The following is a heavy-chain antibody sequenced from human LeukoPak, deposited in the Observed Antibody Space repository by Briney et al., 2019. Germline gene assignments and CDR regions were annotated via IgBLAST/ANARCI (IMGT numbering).Heavy chain of an antibody. CDR3: ARGYCSSTSCYPYYYYYYMDV. D-gene: IGHD2-2*01. J-gene: IGHJ6*03. CDR1: GGTFSSYA. CDR2: IIPIFGTA. Sequence: SVKVSCKASGGTFSSYAISWVRQAPGQGLEWMGGIIPIFGTANYAQKFQGRVTITADESTSTAYMELSSLRSEDTAVYYCARGYCSSTSCYPYYYYYYMDVWGKGTTVTVSS. V-gene: IGHV1-69*13.